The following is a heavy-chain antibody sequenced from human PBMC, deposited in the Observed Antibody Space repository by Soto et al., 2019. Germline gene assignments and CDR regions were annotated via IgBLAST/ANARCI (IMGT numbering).Heavy chain of an antibody. Sequence: QVRLVESGGGAVQPGDSLRLSCDASGFTFSTYALHWVRQAPGKGLEWVAFITYTGANQYYADSVKGRFTVSRDTSTNIASLQMTSLKPEDSAVYYCARDAFHYSRGAYYYHWCQGTLVTVSS. CDR2: ITYTGANQ. J-gene: IGHJ5*02. D-gene: IGHD4-4*01. V-gene: IGHV3-30-3*01. CDR1: GFTFSTYA. CDR3: ARDAFHYSRGAYYYH.